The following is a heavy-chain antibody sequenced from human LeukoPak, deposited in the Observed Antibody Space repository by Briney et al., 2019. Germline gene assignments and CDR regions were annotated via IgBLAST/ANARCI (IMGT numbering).Heavy chain of an antibody. CDR1: GGSISSGGYS. J-gene: IGHJ5*02. CDR3: ARGMGYVGWFDP. V-gene: IGHV4-30-4*07. D-gene: IGHD5-12*01. CDR2: IYYSGST. Sequence: PSETLSLTCAVSGGSISSGGYSWSWIRQPPGKGLEWIGYIYYSGSTYYNPSLKSRVTISVDTSKNQFSLKLSSVTAADTAVYYCARGMGYVGWFDPWGQGTLVTVSS.